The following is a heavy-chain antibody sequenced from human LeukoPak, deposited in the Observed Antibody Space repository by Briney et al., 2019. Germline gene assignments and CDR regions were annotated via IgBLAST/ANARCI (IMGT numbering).Heavy chain of an antibody. CDR2: IYYSGST. Sequence: SETLSLTCTVSGGSISSYYWSWIRQPPGKGLEWIGYIYYSGSTNYNPSLKSRVTISVDTSKIQFSLKLSSVTAADTAVYYCARARSGWYVDAFDIWGQGTMVTVSS. D-gene: IGHD6-19*01. CDR3: ARARSGWYVDAFDI. CDR1: GGSISSYY. J-gene: IGHJ3*02. V-gene: IGHV4-59*01.